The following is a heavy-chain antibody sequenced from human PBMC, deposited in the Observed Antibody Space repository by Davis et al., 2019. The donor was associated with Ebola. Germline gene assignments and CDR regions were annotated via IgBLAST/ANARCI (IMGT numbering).Heavy chain of an antibody. V-gene: IGHV3-74*01. Sequence: HTGGSLRLSCAASGFTFSSYWMHWVRQAPGKGLVWVSRINSDGSSTSYADSVKGRFTISRDNAKNSLYLQMNSLRAEDTAVYYCAREPVAVTIDYWGQGTLVTVSS. CDR1: GFTFSSYW. D-gene: IGHD6-19*01. J-gene: IGHJ4*02. CDR3: AREPVAVTIDY. CDR2: INSDGSST.